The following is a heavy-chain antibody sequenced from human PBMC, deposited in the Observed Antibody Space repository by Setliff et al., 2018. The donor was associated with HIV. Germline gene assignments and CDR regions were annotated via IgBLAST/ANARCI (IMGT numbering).Heavy chain of an antibody. D-gene: IGHD3-22*01. CDR2: IFYSGIA. CDR1: GGSISSRSYY. CDR3: ASRVYYYDSSGYLREEGFDP. Sequence: SETLSLTCTVSGGSISSRSYYWGWIRQPPGKGREWIGSIFYSGIANYNPSRRSPVAISVDTSKNQFSLKLSSVTAADAAVYYCASRVYYYDSSGYLREEGFDPWGQGTLVTVSS. J-gene: IGHJ5*02. V-gene: IGHV4-39*01.